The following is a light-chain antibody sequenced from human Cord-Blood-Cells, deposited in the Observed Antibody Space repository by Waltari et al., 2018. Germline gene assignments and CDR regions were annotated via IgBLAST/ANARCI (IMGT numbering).Light chain of an antibody. CDR3: QPYDNLPYS. J-gene: IGKJ2*03. CDR2: DVS. CDR1: QDISNY. V-gene: IGKV1-33*01. Sequence: DIQMTQSPSSLSASVGDRVTITCQASQDISNYLNWYQQKPGKAPKLLIYDVSNLERGVPSRFSGSGSGTDFTLTISSLQPEDIATYYCQPYDNLPYSFGQGTKLEIK.